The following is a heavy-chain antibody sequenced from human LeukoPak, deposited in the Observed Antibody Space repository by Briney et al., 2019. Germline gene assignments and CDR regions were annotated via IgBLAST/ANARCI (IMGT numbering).Heavy chain of an antibody. J-gene: IGHJ4*02. CDR1: GFTFSSYS. D-gene: IGHD3-22*01. V-gene: IGHV3-48*01. CDR2: ISSSSSTI. CDR3: ARRMGSGYLYYFDY. Sequence: PGGSLRLSCAASGFTFSSYSMNWVRQAPGKGLEWVSYISSSSSTIYYADSVKGRFTISRDNSKNTLYLQMNSLRAEDTAVYYCARRMGSGYLYYFDYWGQGTLVTVSS.